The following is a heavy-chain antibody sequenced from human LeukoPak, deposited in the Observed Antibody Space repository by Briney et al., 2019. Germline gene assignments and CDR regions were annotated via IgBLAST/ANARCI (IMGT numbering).Heavy chain of an antibody. D-gene: IGHD2-2*02. CDR1: GFTFSSYS. J-gene: IGHJ6*02. CDR3: ARGYCSSTSCYTKTTNYYYYGMDV. V-gene: IGHV3-21*01. CDR2: ISSSSSYI. Sequence: GGSLRLSCAASGFTFSSYSMNWVRQAPGKGLEWVSSISSSSSYIYYADSVKGRFTISRDNAKNSLYLQMNSLRAEDTAVYYCARGYCSSTSCYTKTTNYYYYGMDVWGQGTTVTVSS.